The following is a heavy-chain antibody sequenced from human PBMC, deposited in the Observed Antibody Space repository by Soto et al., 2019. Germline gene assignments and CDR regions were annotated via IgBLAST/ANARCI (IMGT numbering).Heavy chain of an antibody. CDR1: GYSISGDNW. CDR3: VRKTGGYCPFAD. Sequence: QVQLRESGPGLVKPSDTLSLTCAVSGYSISGDNWWGWIRQSPRKGLEWIGYVSSSGGTHYSPSLGSRVTMSVDTSRNQFSLKLTSVTAVDTAIYYCVRKTGGYCPFADWGQGTLVTVSS. D-gene: IGHD2-8*02. J-gene: IGHJ4*02. V-gene: IGHV4-28*01. CDR2: VSSSGGT.